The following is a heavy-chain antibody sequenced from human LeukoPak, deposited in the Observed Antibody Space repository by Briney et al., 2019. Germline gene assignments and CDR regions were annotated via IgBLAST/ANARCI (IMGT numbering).Heavy chain of an antibody. Sequence: ASVKVSCKASGYTFTDYYIHWVRQAPGQGLEWMGWINPNNGGTNYAQKFQGRVTMTRDTSISTAYMELSRLRSDDTAVYYCASGDYGDPPLNYWGQGTLVTVSS. CDR1: GYTFTDYY. CDR3: ASGDYGDPPLNY. J-gene: IGHJ4*02. CDR2: INPNNGGT. D-gene: IGHD4/OR15-4a*01. V-gene: IGHV1-2*02.